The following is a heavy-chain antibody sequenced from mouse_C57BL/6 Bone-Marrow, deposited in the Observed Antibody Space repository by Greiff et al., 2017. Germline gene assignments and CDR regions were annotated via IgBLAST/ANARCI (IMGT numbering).Heavy chain of an antibody. Sequence: VQLKESGPELVKPGASVKIPCKASGYTFTDYNMAWVKQSPGKSLEWIGDINPNNGGTIYNQKFKGKATLTVDKSSSTAYMELRSLTSEDTAVYYCARFDYGSAYWGQGTLVTVSA. CDR1: GYTFTDYN. V-gene: IGHV1-18*01. J-gene: IGHJ3*01. CDR3: ARFDYGSAY. CDR2: INPNNGGT. D-gene: IGHD1-1*01.